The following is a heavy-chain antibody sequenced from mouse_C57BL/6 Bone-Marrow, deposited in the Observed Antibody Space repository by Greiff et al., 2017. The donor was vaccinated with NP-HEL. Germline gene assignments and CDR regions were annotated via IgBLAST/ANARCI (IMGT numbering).Heavy chain of an antibody. CDR1: GFTFSDYY. CDR3: ARDGNYGSSYWYFDV. Sequence: EVKLVESEGGLVQPGSSMKLSCTASGFTFSDYYMAWVRQVPEKGLEWVANINYDGSSTYYLDSLKSRFIISRDNAKNILYLQMSSLKSEDTATYYCARDGNYGSSYWYFDVWGTGTTVTVSS. D-gene: IGHD1-1*01. V-gene: IGHV5-16*01. J-gene: IGHJ1*03. CDR2: INYDGSST.